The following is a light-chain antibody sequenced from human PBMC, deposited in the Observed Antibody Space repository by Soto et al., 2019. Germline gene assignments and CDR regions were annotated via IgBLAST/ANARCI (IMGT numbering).Light chain of an antibody. Sequence: EIVLTHSPGTLSLSPGERATLSCRASQSVSSYLAWYQQKPGQAPRLLIYDASNRATGIPARFSGSGSGTDFTLTISSLEPEDFAVYYCQQRSNWPPTFGGGTKVDIK. J-gene: IGKJ4*01. V-gene: IGKV3-11*01. CDR1: QSVSSY. CDR2: DAS. CDR3: QQRSNWPPT.